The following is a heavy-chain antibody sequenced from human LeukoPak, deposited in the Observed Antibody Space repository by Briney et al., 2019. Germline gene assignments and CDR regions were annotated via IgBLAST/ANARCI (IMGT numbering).Heavy chain of an antibody. CDR1: GFTFSSYA. CDR2: ISGSGGST. D-gene: IGHD3-10*01. V-gene: IGHV3-23*01. Sequence: PGGSLRLSCAASGFTFSSYAMSWVRQAPGKGLEWVSAISGSGGSTYYADSVKGRFTISRDNSKNTLYLQMNSLRAEDTAVYFCTRVPIRGGQASDYWGQGTLVTVSS. J-gene: IGHJ4*02. CDR3: TRVPIRGGQASDY.